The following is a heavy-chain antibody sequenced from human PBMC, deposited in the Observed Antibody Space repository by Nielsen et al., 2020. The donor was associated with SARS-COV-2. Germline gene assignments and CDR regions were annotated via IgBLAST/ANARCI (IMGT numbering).Heavy chain of an antibody. CDR1: GFTFSSYG. Sequence: GESLKISCAASGFTFSSYGMHWVRQAPGKGLEWVAVIWYDGSNKYYADSVKGRFTISRDNSKNTLYLQMNSLRAEDTAVYYCARNPGIAVAGRGDYWGQGTLVTVSS. CDR2: IWYDGSNK. CDR3: ARNPGIAVAGRGDY. J-gene: IGHJ4*02. D-gene: IGHD6-19*01. V-gene: IGHV3-33*01.